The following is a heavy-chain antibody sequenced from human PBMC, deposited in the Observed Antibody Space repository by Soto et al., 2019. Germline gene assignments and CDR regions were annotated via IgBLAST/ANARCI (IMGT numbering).Heavy chain of an antibody. V-gene: IGHV4-39*01. D-gene: IGHD2-2*03. J-gene: IGHJ6*02. Sequence: SETLSLTCTVSGGSISSSSYYWGWSRQPPGKGLEWIGSIYYSGSTYYNPSLKSRVTISVDTSKNQFSLKLSSVTAADTAVYYCARHGSTGYYGMDVWGQGTTVTVSS. CDR2: IYYSGST. CDR1: GGSISSSSYY. CDR3: ARHGSTGYYGMDV.